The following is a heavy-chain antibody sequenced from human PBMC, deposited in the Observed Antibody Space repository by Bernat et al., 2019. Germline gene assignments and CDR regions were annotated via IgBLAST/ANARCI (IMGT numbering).Heavy chain of an antibody. J-gene: IGHJ4*02. V-gene: IGHV3-21*01. CDR3: ASRVTTTYYFDY. D-gene: IGHD4-11*01. CDR2: ISSSSSYI. CDR1: GFTFSSYS. Sequence: EVQLVESGGGLVKPGGSLRLSCAASGFTFSSYSIKWVRQAPGKGLEWVSSISSSSSYIYYADQVKGRFTISRDNAKNSLYLQMNGLRAEDTAVYYCASRVTTTYYFDYWGQGTLVTVSS.